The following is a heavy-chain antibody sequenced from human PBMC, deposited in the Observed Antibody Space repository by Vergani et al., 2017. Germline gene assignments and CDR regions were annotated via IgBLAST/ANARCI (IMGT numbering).Heavy chain of an antibody. Sequence: QVQLQESGPGLVKPSQTLSLTCTVSGASVSRGTYYWTWIRQPAGKKLEWIVRMYTSGHTIYNPSLESRVTMAVDTSKNQFSLQLSSVTAADTAVYYCARASHCINCYSEGPNGPGYYDMDVCCKGTTVTVSS. D-gene: IGHD2-21*01. CDR2: MYTSGHT. J-gene: IGHJ6*03. V-gene: IGHV4-61*02. CDR3: ARASHCINCYSEGPNGPGYYDMDV. CDR1: GASVSRGTYY.